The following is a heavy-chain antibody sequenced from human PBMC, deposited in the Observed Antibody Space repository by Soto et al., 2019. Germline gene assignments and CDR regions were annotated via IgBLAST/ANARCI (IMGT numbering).Heavy chain of an antibody. CDR1: GFPFSNYA. CDR3: ARRLDYDILPGTIDY. D-gene: IGHD3-9*01. J-gene: IGHJ4*02. V-gene: IGHV3-23*01. CDR2: ISRSGGSP. Sequence: GALRLSCSASGFPFSNYAMSWVRQAPGKGLEWVSAISRSGGSPYYADSVRGRFTVSRDNSKHTLYLQMNSLRAEDTAVYYCARRLDYDILPGTIDYGGRGPLVPVPS.